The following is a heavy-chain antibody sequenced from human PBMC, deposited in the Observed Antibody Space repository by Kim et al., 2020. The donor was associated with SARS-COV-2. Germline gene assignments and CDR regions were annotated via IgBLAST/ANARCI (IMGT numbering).Heavy chain of an antibody. CDR2: ISGSGGST. J-gene: IGHJ4*02. Sequence: GGSLRLSCAASGFTFSSYAMSWVRQAPGKGLEWVSAISGSGGSTYYADSVKGRFTISRDNSKNTLYLQMNSLRAEDTAVYYCVRFRVRGAWANFDYWGQGTLVTVSS. CDR3: VRFRVRGAWANFDY. CDR1: GFTFSSYA. D-gene: IGHD3-10*01. V-gene: IGHV3-23*01.